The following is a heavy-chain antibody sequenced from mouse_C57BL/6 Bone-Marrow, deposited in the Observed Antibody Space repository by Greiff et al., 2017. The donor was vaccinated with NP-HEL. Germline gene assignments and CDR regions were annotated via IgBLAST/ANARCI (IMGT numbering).Heavy chain of an antibody. CDR2: ISSGGSYT. Sequence: EVQLVESGGDLVKPGGSLKLSCAASGFTFSSYGMSWVRQTPDKRLEWVATISSGGSYTYYPDSVKGRFTISRDNAKNTLYLQMSSLKSEDTAMYYWARQGDGDYDYYAMDYWGQGTSGTVSS. V-gene: IGHV5-6*01. CDR1: GFTFSSYG. CDR3: ARQGDGDYDYYAMDY. D-gene: IGHD2-13*01. J-gene: IGHJ4*01.